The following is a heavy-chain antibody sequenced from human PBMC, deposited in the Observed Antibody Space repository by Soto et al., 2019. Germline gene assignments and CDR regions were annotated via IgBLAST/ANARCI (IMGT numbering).Heavy chain of an antibody. CDR2: IYYSGST. Sequence: SETLSLTCTVSGGSIISGDSYWSWIRQPPGKGLEWIGYIYYSGSTYYNPSLKSRVTISVDTSKNQFSLKVSGVSAADTAVYYCATSQKGYNWNYFDHWGQGDLVTVSS. CDR3: ATSQKGYNWNYFDH. D-gene: IGHD1-20*01. CDR1: GGSIISGDSY. V-gene: IGHV4-30-4*01. J-gene: IGHJ4*02.